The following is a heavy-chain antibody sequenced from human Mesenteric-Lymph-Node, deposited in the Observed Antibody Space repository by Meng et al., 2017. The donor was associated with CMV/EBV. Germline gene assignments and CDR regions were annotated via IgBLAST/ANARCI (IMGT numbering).Heavy chain of an antibody. CDR2: VRNKAGDVTT. D-gene: IGHD4-17*01. CDR1: GFTFSSYS. V-gene: IGHV3-15*01. J-gene: IGHJ4*02. CDR3: SWMTTVTTLGY. Sequence: GESLKISCAASGFTFSSYSMNWVRQAPGKGLEWVGRVRNKAGDVTTEYAAPLKGRFTISTDDSKNTLYLQMSSLKTEDTAVYYCSWMTTVTTLGYWGQGTLVTVSS.